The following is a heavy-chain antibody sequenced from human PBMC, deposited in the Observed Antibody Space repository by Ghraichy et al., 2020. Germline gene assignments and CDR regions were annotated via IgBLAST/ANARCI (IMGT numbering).Heavy chain of an antibody. V-gene: IGHV4-39*01. D-gene: IGHD3-10*01. J-gene: IGHJ6*02. CDR2: IYYSGST. CDR3: AASPPYYYGSGIYYMDPYYYCYGMDV. Sequence: LSLTCTVSGGSISSSSYYWGWIRQPPGKGLEWIGSIYYSGSTYYNTTLKSRVTISVATSKNQFSLKLSSVTAADTAVYYCAASPPYYYGSGIYYMDPYYYCYGMDVWGQRTTVTVSS. CDR1: GGSISSSSYY.